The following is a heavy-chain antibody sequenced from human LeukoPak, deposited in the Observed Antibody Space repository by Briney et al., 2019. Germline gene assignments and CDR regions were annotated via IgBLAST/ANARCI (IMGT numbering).Heavy chain of an antibody. D-gene: IGHD4-17*01. V-gene: IGHV3-74*01. Sequence: PGGSLRLSCAASGFTFSSYWMYWVRQAPGKGLVWVSRINSDGSSTTYADSVKGRFTISRDNAKNTLYPQMNSLRAEDTAVYYCTRAPVTTWAHDYWGQGTLVTVSS. CDR3: TRAPVTTWAHDY. J-gene: IGHJ4*02. CDR2: INSDGSST. CDR1: GFTFSSYW.